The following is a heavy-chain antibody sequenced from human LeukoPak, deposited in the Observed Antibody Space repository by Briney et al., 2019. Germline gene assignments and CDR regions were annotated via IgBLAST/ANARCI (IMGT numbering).Heavy chain of an antibody. CDR1: GFTFSFYT. CDR3: ARDGPYGDYAPGNY. J-gene: IGHJ4*02. CDR2: ISTSNTYI. V-gene: IGHV3-21*01. D-gene: IGHD4-17*01. Sequence: GGSLRLSCAASGFTFSFYTMTWVRQAPGKGLEWVSSISTSNTYIYYADSVKGRFTISRDNSKNTLYLQMNSLRAEDTAVYYCARDGPYGDYAPGNYWGQGTLVTVSS.